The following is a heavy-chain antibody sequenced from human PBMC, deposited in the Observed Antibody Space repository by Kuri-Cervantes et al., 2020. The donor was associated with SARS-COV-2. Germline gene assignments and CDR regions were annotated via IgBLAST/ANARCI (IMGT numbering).Heavy chain of an antibody. CDR1: GFTLSSHT. Sequence: GESLKISCAASGFTLSSHTMNWVRQAPGKGLEWVSSISGSSSYIFYADSVKGRFTISRDNAKNSLSLQMNSLRAEDTAVYYCARDFKLRVEYSSSSQYFYYMDVWGKGTTVTVSS. CDR3: ARDFKLRVEYSSSSQYFYYMDV. V-gene: IGHV3-21*01. J-gene: IGHJ6*03. D-gene: IGHD6-6*01. CDR2: ISGSSSYI.